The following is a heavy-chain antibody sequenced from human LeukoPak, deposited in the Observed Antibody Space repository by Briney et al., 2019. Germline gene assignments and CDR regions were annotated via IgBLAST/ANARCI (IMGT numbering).Heavy chain of an antibody. J-gene: IGHJ4*02. Sequence: GGSLRLSCTASGFTFNTYTMNWVRQAPGKGPEWISSIGRSSIDKYYADSVRGRFTISRDNAKNSLYVQMSSLRIEDTAVYYCVGGDSRELWGQGTLVTVSS. V-gene: IGHV3-21*01. CDR1: GFTFNTYT. CDR2: IGRSSIDK. D-gene: IGHD3-22*01. CDR3: VGGDSREL.